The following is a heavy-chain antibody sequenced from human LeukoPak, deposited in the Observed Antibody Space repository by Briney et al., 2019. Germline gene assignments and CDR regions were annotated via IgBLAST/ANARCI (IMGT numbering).Heavy chain of an antibody. J-gene: IGHJ3*01. CDR2: MKGDGSEK. D-gene: IGHD3-16*01. CDR3: ARPAYTAAYDL. V-gene: IGHV3-7*01. CDR1: GFTFSTYW. Sequence: GGSLRLSCVASGFTFSTYWMTWVRQAPGKGLEWVANMKGDGSEKHYVDSVKGRFTISRDNAKNSLYLQMNSLRAEDSAVYYCARPAYTAAYDLWGQGTMVTVSS.